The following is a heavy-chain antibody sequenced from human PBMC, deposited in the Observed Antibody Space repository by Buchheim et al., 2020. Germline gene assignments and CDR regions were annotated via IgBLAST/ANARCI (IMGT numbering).Heavy chain of an antibody. CDR3: ARAAEMATVDY. J-gene: IGHJ4*02. CDR1: GEPLSDFH. V-gene: IGHV4-34*01. D-gene: IGHD5-24*01. Sequence: QVRLEQWGAGRLKAWETLSLTCAVYGEPLSDFHWTWIRQSPGKGLEWIGEINHSGTTIYNPSLKSRITMSEDMSKNQFSLNLTSVTAADTAVYYCARAAEMATVDYWGQG. CDR2: INHSGTT.